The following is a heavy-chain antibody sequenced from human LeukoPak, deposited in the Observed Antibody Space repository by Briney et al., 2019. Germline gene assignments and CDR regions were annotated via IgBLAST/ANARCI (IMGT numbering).Heavy chain of an antibody. D-gene: IGHD6-13*01. CDR3: ARGRAAAGTEFDY. J-gene: IGHJ4*02. Sequence: GGSLRLSCAASGFTFSSYAMHWVRQAPGKGLEWVAVISYDGSNKYYADSVKGRFTIPRDNSKNTLYLQMNSLRAEDTAVYYCARGRAAAGTEFDYWGQGTLVTVSS. V-gene: IGHV3-30-3*01. CDR2: ISYDGSNK. CDR1: GFTFSSYA.